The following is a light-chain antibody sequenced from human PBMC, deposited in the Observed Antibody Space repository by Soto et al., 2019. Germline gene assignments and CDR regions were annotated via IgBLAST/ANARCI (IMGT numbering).Light chain of an antibody. CDR2: GAS. Sequence: VLRMSPATQTFSQGERATLSCRASENVRTFVDWYQQKPGQAPRLLTYGASNRATGIPDRFSGSGSGTDFTLSITCLEPEDSAVHYYLPHSATSPKTFDLGTKVDIK. CDR1: ENVRTF. J-gene: IGKJ1*01. CDR3: LPHSATSPKT. V-gene: IGKV3-11*01.